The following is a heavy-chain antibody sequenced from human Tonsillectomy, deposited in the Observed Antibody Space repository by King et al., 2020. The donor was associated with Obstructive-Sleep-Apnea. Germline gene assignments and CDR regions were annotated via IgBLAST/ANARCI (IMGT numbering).Heavy chain of an antibody. J-gene: IGHJ6*02. Sequence: VQLVESGGALVQPGGSLRLSCAASGFTFSSYWMHWVRQAPGKGLVWVSHINSDGSSTSYADSVKGRFNISRDNAKNTLYLQMNSLRAEDTAVYFCARDRVVRGYYYYYGMDVWGQGTAVTVSS. CDR3: ARDRVVRGYYYYYGMDV. CDR1: GFTFSSYW. D-gene: IGHD3-10*01. V-gene: IGHV3-74*01. CDR2: INSDGSST.